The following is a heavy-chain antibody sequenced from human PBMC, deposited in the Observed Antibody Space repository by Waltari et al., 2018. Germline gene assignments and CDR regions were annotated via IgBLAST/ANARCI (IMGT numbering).Heavy chain of an antibody. CDR3: ARAPSRYYDSSGYYSVFDY. J-gene: IGHJ4*02. Sequence: QVQLVQSGAEVKKPGSSVKVSCKASGGTFSSYAISWVRQAPGQGLEWMGGIIPIVGTANYAQKFQGRVTITADESTSTAYMELSSLRSEDTAVYYCARAPSRYYDSSGYYSVFDYWGQGTLVTVSS. CDR2: IIPIVGTA. D-gene: IGHD3-22*01. CDR1: GGTFSSYA. V-gene: IGHV1-69*12.